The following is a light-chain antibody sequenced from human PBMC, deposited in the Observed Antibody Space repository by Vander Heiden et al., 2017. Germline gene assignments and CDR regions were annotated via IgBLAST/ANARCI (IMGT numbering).Light chain of an antibody. V-gene: IGLV3-16*01. J-gene: IGLJ1*01. Sequence: SYELTQPPSVSVSLGQMARITCSGEALPKKYAYWYQQKPGQFPVLVLDKDSERPSGIPERFSGSSSGTIVTFTISGVQAEDEADYYCLSADSSGTYWVFGTGTKVTVL. CDR3: LSADSSGTYWV. CDR2: KDS. CDR1: ALPKKY.